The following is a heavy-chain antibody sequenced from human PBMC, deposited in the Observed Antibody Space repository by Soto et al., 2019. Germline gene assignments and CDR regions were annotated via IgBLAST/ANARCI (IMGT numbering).Heavy chain of an antibody. V-gene: IGHV3-23*01. CDR3: AKVGGRYDFWSGYQLCPGCWFDP. D-gene: IGHD3-3*01. Sequence: GGSLRLSCAASGFTFSSYAMSWVRQAPGKGLEWVSAISGSGGSTYYADSVKGRFTISRDNSKNTLYLQMNSLRAEDTAVYYCAKVGGRYDFWSGYQLCPGCWFDPWGQGTLVTVSS. CDR2: ISGSGGST. CDR1: GFTFSSYA. J-gene: IGHJ5*02.